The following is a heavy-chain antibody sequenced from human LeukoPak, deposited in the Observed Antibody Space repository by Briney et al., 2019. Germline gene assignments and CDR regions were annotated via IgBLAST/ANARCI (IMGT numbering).Heavy chain of an antibody. CDR3: ARAVHDYIWGSYRFDY. J-gene: IGHJ4*02. CDR1: GGSISSGGYY. V-gene: IGHV4-31*03. D-gene: IGHD3-16*02. Sequence: PSETLSLTCTVSGGSISSGGYYWSWSRQHPGKGLEWIGFIYYSGSTYYNPSLKSRVTFSVDTSKNQFSLKLSSVNAADTAVYYCARAVHDYIWGSYRFDYWGQGTLVTVSS. CDR2: IYYSGST.